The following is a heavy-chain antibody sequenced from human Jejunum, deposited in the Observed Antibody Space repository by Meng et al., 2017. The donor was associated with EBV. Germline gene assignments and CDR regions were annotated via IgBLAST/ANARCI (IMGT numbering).Heavy chain of an antibody. CDR3: ARARGGHTSGGYFES. V-gene: IGHV4-30-2*06. D-gene: IGHD2-15*01. CDR2: IYHTGGT. CDR1: GGSISGGGFS. Sequence: QSPLEQFGLDLVHPSQSLSLNCTVSGGSISGGGFSWNWIRQSPGKGLEWIGFIYHTGGTYSNPSLRRRVTISVDTSKNQFSLNLTSVTAADTAVYYCARARGGHTSGGYFESWGQGTLVTVSS. J-gene: IGHJ4*02.